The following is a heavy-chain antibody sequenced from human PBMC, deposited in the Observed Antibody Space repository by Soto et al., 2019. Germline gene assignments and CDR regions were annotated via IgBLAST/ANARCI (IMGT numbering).Heavy chain of an antibody. CDR3: ATIVGANDY. J-gene: IGHJ4*02. CDR1: RASIYTYS. D-gene: IGHD1-26*01. Sequence: PSETLSLTCTVSRASIYTYSRTWIRQPAGKGLQWIGHIYSSGSANYSPSLKSRVSMSVDSSKNQISLKLSSVTAADTAAYYCATIVGANDYWGQGTLVTVSS. CDR2: IYSSGSA. V-gene: IGHV4-4*07.